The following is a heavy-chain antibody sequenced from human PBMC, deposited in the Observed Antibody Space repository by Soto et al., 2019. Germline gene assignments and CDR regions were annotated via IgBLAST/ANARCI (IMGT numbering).Heavy chain of an antibody. CDR3: ARGKVVAATFNTWYYGMDV. D-gene: IGHD2-15*01. CDR2: IIPIFGTA. Sequence: ASVKVSCKASGGTFSSYAISWVRQAPGQGLEWMGGIIPIFGTANYAQKFQGRVTITADESTSTAYMELSSLRSEDTAVYYCARGKVVAATFNTWYYGMDVWGQGTTVTVSS. CDR1: GGTFSSYA. V-gene: IGHV1-69*13. J-gene: IGHJ6*02.